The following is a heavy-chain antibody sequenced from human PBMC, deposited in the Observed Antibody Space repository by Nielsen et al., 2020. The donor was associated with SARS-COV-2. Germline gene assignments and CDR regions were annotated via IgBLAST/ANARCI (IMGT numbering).Heavy chain of an antibody. D-gene: IGHD1-26*01. J-gene: IGHJ6*02. Sequence: GESLKISCEASGFTFSDFGMHWVRQAPGKGLEWVALTWADGSHKYYADSVKGRFTISRDNSKNTLDLQMNSLRAEDTAVYYCAREERYYYYGLDVWGQGTTVTVSS. V-gene: IGHV3-33*08. CDR2: TWADGSHK. CDR3: AREERYYYYGLDV. CDR1: GFTFSDFG.